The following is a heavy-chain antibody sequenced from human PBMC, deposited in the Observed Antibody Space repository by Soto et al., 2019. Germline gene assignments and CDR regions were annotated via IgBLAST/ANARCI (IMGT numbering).Heavy chain of an antibody. J-gene: IGHJ4*02. CDR1: GDSITTNGYY. Sequence: SATLSVTCSGSGDSITTNGYYWGWIRQPPGKGLQWIGNVYSTGSTFSHPSLTSRVFISVDTSKNKFSLRLTSVTAADTAVYYCARSHYTYGLLIDYWGPGIMVTVSS. D-gene: IGHD2-8*01. V-gene: IGHV4-39*01. CDR3: ARSHYTYGLLIDY. CDR2: VYSTGST.